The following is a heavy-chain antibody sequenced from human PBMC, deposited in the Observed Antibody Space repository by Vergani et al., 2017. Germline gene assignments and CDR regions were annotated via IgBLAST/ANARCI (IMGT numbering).Heavy chain of an antibody. D-gene: IGHD3-3*01. J-gene: IGHJ3*02. CDR2: ISGSGGST. V-gene: IGHV3-23*01. Sequence: EVQLLESGGGLVQPGGSLRLSCAASGFTFSSYAMSWVRQAPGKGLEWVSAISGSGGSTYYADSVKGRFTISRDNSKNTLYLKMNSLRAEDTAVYYCAKADTRHDFWSGYYTGIDAFDIWGQGTMVTVSS. CDR1: GFTFSSYA. CDR3: AKADTRHDFWSGYYTGIDAFDI.